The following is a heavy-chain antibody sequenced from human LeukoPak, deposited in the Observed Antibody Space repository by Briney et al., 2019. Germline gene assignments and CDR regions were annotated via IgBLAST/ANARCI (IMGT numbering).Heavy chain of an antibody. V-gene: IGHV3-53*05. Sequence: PGGSLRLSCAASGFTVGSNYMSWVRQAPGKGLEWVSVIYSGGSTTYAQKFQGRVTMTRDTSTSTVYMELSSLRSDDTAAYYCARTAARRFDYWGQGTLVTVSS. CDR1: GFTVGSNY. D-gene: IGHD6-6*01. CDR2: IYSGGST. J-gene: IGHJ4*02. CDR3: ARTAARRFDY.